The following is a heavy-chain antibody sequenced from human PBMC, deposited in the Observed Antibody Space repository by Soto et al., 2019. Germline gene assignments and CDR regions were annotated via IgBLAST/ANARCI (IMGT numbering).Heavy chain of an antibody. CDR1: GGSFSGYY. CDR2: ISISGTTI. Sequence: QVQLQQWGAGLLKPSETLSLTCAVYGGSFSGYYWSWIRQAPGKGLEWISYISISGTTIYYADSVKGRFSISRDNAKNSLYLQMNSLWDEDTAGYYCAREDDSGGYRFGLWGQGTLVTVSS. D-gene: IGHD3-22*01. J-gene: IGHJ4*02. V-gene: IGHV3-11*04. CDR3: AREDDSGGYRFGL.